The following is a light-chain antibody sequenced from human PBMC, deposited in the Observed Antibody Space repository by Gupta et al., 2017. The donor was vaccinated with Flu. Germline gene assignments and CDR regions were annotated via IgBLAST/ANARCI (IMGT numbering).Light chain of an antibody. V-gene: IGKV3-15*01. CDR1: QSVSSN. J-gene: IGKJ4*01. CDR3: QQYNNWPLT. CDR2: VAS. Sequence: GERATRSCRASQSVSSNLAWYQQKPGQAPRLLIYVASTRATGVPARFSGSGSGTEFTLTISSLQSEDFAVYYCQQYNNWPLTFGGGTKVEIK.